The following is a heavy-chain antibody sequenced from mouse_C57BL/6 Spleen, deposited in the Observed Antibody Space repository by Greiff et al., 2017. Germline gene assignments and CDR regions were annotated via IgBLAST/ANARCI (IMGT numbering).Heavy chain of an antibody. V-gene: IGHV1-82*01. Sequence: VQLQQSGPELVKPGASVKISCKASGYAFSSSWMNWVKQRPGKGLEWIGRLYPGDGDTNYNGKFKGKATLTADKSSSTAYLQLSSLTSEDAAVYFCARKEGGAWFAYWGQGTLVTVSA. J-gene: IGHJ3*01. CDR1: GYAFSSSW. CDR3: ARKEGGAWFAY. CDR2: LYPGDGDT.